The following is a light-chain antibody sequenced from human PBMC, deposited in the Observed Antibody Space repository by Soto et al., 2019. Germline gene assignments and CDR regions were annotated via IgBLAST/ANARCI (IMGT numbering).Light chain of an antibody. CDR3: QQYNKWRT. CDR1: RNINGNY. J-gene: IGKJ1*01. V-gene: IGKV3D-15*01. Sequence: EIVLTQSPGTLSLSPGERATLSCRASRNINGNYLGWYQLKRGQAPRLLIYGTSTRATGIPDRFSGSGSGTEFTLTIDSLQSEDFAVYYCQQYNKWRTFGQGTKVDIK. CDR2: GTS.